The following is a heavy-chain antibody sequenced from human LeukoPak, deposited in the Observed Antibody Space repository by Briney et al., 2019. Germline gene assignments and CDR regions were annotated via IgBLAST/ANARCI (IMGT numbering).Heavy chain of an antibody. J-gene: IGHJ4*02. CDR1: GYTFTSYG. CDR2: ISAYNGNT. V-gene: IGHV1-18*01. D-gene: IGHD3-22*01. CDR3: ATVMDSSGYFF. Sequence: ASVKVSCKASGYTFTSYGISWVRQAPGQGLEWMGWISAYNGNTIYAQKFQGRVTMTEDTSTDTAYMELSSLRSEDTAVYYCATVMDSSGYFFWGQGTLVTVSS.